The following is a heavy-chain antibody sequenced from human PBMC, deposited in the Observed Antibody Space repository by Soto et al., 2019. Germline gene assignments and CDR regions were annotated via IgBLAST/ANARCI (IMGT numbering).Heavy chain of an antibody. CDR3: AKDSWYFDL. V-gene: IGHV3-74*01. Sequence: PXESLRLSCEASGFIFTNFWMHLVRQVPGKGLVWVSRIDTSGSSTSYADSVKGRFTISRDNAKKTVSLQMNSLRAEDTGVYYCAKDSWYFDLWSQASLVTVSS. D-gene: IGHD6-13*01. CDR1: GFIFTNFW. J-gene: IGHJ4*02. CDR2: IDTSGSST.